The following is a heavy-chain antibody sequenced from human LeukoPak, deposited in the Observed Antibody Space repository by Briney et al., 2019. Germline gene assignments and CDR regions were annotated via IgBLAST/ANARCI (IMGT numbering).Heavy chain of an antibody. V-gene: IGHV3-30*03. D-gene: IGHD3-3*01. Sequence: GGSLRLSCAPSGFTFSRHGMHWVRQAPGKGLEWVAIISNDGSRKYYAHSVEGRFTISRDNAKNSLYLQMNSLRAEDTAVYYCARERDNYDFWSGYSDYFDYWGQGTLVTVSS. CDR3: ARERDNYDFWSGYSDYFDY. CDR1: GFTFSRHG. CDR2: ISNDGSRK. J-gene: IGHJ4*02.